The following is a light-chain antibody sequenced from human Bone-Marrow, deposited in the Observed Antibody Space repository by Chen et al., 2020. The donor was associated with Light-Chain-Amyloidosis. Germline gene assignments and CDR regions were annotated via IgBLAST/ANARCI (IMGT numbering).Light chain of an antibody. J-gene: IGLJ2*01. CDR2: RDT. Sequence: SYELTQPPSVSVSPGQTARITCSGDDLPTKYAYWYQQKPGQPPVLVIHRDTERPSGISERFSDSSSGTTATLTISGVQAEDEADYHCQSADSSGTYEVIFGGGTKLTVL. V-gene: IGLV3-25*03. CDR1: DLPTKY. CDR3: QSADSSGTYEVI.